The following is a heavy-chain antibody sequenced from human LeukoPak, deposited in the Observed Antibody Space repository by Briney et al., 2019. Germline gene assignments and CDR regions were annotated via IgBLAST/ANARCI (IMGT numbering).Heavy chain of an antibody. V-gene: IGHV3-53*01. J-gene: IGHJ4*02. D-gene: IGHD3-10*01. Sequence: GGSLRLSCAASGFTVSSNYMSWVRQAPGKGLEWVSVIYSGGSTYYADSVKGRFTISRDNSKNTLYLQMNSLRAEDTAVYYCARAPPPYYYGSGSHQYYFDYWGQGTLVTVSS. CDR2: IYSGGST. CDR3: ARAPPPYYYGSGSHQYYFDY. CDR1: GFTVSSNY.